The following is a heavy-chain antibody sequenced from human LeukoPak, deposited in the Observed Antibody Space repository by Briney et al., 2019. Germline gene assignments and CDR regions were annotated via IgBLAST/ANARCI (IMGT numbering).Heavy chain of an antibody. V-gene: IGHV3-64*01. CDR2: ISSNGGST. D-gene: IGHD3-22*01. CDR1: GFTLSSYA. Sequence: GGSLRLSCAASGFTLSSYAMHWVRQAPGKGLEYVSAISSNGGSTYYANSVKGRFTISRDNSKNTLYLQMGSLRAEDMAVYYCARVWLDHYYDSSGVLDYWGQGTLVTVSS. J-gene: IGHJ4*02. CDR3: ARVWLDHYYDSSGVLDY.